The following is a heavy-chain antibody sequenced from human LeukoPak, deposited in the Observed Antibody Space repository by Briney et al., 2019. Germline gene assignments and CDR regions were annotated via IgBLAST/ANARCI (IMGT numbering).Heavy chain of an antibody. Sequence: GGSLRLSCAASGFTVSSNYMSWVRQAPGKGLEWVAVIWYDGSNKYYADSVKGRFTISRDNSKNTLYLQMNSLRAEDTAVYYCARDPFDYWGQGTLVTVSS. CDR1: GFTVSSNY. J-gene: IGHJ4*02. CDR2: IWYDGSNK. V-gene: IGHV3-33*08. CDR3: ARDPFDY.